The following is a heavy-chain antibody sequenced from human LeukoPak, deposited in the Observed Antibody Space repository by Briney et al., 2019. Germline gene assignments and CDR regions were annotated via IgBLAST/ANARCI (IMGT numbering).Heavy chain of an antibody. Sequence: ASVKVSCKASGYIFTGYYIHWVRQAPGQGLEWMGWINPDSGVSTYSQKFQGRVTTTRDTPISTAYLELRSLRSDDTAVYYCARELYGRFDPWGQGTLVTVSS. D-gene: IGHD2-8*01. V-gene: IGHV1-2*02. CDR3: ARELYGRFDP. J-gene: IGHJ5*02. CDR1: GYIFTGYY. CDR2: INPDSGVS.